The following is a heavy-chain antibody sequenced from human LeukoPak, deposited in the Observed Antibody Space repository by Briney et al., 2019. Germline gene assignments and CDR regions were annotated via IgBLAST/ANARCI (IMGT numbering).Heavy chain of an antibody. CDR2: IYYSGST. CDR3: ARTIVGATVYFDY. CDR1: GGSLSSSSYY. D-gene: IGHD1-26*01. Sequence: SETLSLTCTVSGGSLSSSSYYWGWIRQPPGKGLEWIGSIYYSGSTYYNPSPKSRVTISVDTSKNQFSLSLSSVTAADTAVYYCARTIVGATVYFDYWGQGTLVTVSS. J-gene: IGHJ4*02. V-gene: IGHV4-39*07.